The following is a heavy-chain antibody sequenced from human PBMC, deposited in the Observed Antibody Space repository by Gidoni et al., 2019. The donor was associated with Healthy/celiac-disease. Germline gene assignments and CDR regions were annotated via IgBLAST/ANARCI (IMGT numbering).Heavy chain of an antibody. CDR1: GFTVRSNY. Sequence: EVQLVESGGGLVQPGGSLSVSCAASGFTVRSNYMSWVRQVPGKGLEWVSVIYSGGSTYYADSVKGRFTISRDNSKNTLYLQMNSLRAEDTAVYYCARDRGSGSYYYGMDVWGQGTTVTVSS. V-gene: IGHV3-66*01. CDR3: ARDRGSGSYYYGMDV. J-gene: IGHJ6*02. D-gene: IGHD1-26*01. CDR2: IYSGGST.